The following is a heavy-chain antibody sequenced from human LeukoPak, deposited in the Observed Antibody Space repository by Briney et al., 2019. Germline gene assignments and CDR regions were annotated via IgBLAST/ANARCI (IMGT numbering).Heavy chain of an antibody. V-gene: IGHV4-34*01. D-gene: IGHD2-2*01. CDR1: GGSFSGYY. CDR2: INHSGST. CDR3: ARRLVVPAAIFGKFDY. J-gene: IGHJ4*02. Sequence: SETLSLTCAVYGGSFSGYYWSWIRQPPGKGLEWIGEINHSGSTSYNPSLKSRVTISIDTSKNQFSLKLSSVTAADTAVFYCARRLVVPAAIFGKFDYWGQGTLVTVSS.